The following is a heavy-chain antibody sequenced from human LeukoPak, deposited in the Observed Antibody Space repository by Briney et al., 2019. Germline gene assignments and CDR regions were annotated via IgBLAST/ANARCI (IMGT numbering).Heavy chain of an antibody. D-gene: IGHD4-17*01. J-gene: IGHJ4*02. V-gene: IGHV3-7*05. CDR3: ARDSTTVTTDY. CDR2: IKQDGSEK. Sequence: PGGSLRLSCAASGSTFSNYWMSWVRQAPGKGLEWVANIKQDGSEKYYVDSVKGRFTISRDNAKNSLYLQMNSLRAEDTAVYYCARDSTTVTTDYWGQGTLVTVSS. CDR1: GSTFSNYW.